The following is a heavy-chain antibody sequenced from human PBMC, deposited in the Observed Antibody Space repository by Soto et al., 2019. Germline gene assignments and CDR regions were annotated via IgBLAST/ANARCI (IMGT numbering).Heavy chain of an antibody. CDR3: VGGDPITPGTFAY. CDR1: GFTVRTNY. Sequence: PGGSLRLSCAVSGFTVRTNYMNWVRQGPGKGLEWFSIICSGVSAQCPHSLKGGYTLSRDSSKNTLYLQMSSLRAEDTAVYYCVGGDPITPGTFAYWGQGTLVTVSS. CDR2: ICSGVSA. D-gene: IGHD5-12*01. V-gene: IGHV3-53*01. J-gene: IGHJ4*02.